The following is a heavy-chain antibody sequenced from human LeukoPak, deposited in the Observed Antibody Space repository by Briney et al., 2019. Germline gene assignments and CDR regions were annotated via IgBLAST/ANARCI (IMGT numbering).Heavy chain of an antibody. CDR3: ARIVPNYDLWSGKVPLNWFDP. Sequence: AASVKVSCKASGYTFTSYGISWVRQAPGQGLEWMGWISAYNGNTNYAQKLQGRVTMTTDTSTSTAYMELRSLRSDDTAVYYCARIVPNYDLWSGKVPLNWFDPWGQGTLVTVSS. CDR1: GYTFTSYG. J-gene: IGHJ5*02. CDR2: ISAYNGNT. D-gene: IGHD3-3*01. V-gene: IGHV1-18*01.